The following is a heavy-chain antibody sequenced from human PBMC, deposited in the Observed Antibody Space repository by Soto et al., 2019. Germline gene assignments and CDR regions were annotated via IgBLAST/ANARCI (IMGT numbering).Heavy chain of an antibody. CDR1: GYSFTDYW. CDR3: ARQIGELPSAFDI. Sequence: PGESLKISCQGSGYSFTDYWIAWVRQMPGKGLEWMGVIYPGDSDTRYSPSFQGHVTISGDKSISTAYLQWSSLKAPDTAMYYCARQIGELPSAFDIWGQGTMVTVS. J-gene: IGHJ3*02. D-gene: IGHD3-10*01. V-gene: IGHV5-51*01. CDR2: IYPGDSDT.